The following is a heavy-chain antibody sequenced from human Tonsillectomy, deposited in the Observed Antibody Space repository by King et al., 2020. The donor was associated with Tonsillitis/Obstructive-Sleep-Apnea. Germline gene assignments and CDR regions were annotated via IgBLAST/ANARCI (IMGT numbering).Heavy chain of an antibody. V-gene: IGHV5-51*03. J-gene: IGHJ3*02. D-gene: IGHD2-2*01. Sequence: QLVQSGAEVKKPGESLKISCKGSGYSFTSYWIGWVRQMPRKGLEWMGIIYPGDSDTRYSPSFQGQVTISADKSISTAYLQWSSLKASDTAMYYCAGPSGVPAETDAFDIWGQGTMVTVSS. CDR2: IYPGDSDT. CDR3: AGPSGVPAETDAFDI. CDR1: GYSFTSYW.